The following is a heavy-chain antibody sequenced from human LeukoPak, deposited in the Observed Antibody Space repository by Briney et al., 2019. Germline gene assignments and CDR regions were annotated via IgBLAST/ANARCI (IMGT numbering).Heavy chain of an antibody. J-gene: IGHJ4*02. CDR1: GFTFSNCG. D-gene: IGHD4-17*01. V-gene: IGHV3-30*18. CDR3: AKAKSFSVSVTIVDY. Sequence: PGGSLRLSCAASGFTFSNCGMHWVRQAPGKGLEWGAVISYDGSIKDYADSVKGRFTISRDNSKNTLYLQMNSLRAEDTAVYYCAKAKSFSVSVTIVDYWGQGTLVTVSS. CDR2: ISYDGSIK.